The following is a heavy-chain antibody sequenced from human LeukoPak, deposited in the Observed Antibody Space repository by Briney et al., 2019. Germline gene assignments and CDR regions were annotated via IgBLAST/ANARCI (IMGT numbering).Heavy chain of an antibody. J-gene: IGHJ4*02. CDR1: GFTFSSYG. D-gene: IGHD2-21*02. CDR3: ASSVVVTPAQLDY. CDR2: ISYDGGNK. Sequence: PGGSLRLSCAASGFTFSSYGMHWVRQAPGKGLEWVAVISYDGGNKYYADSVKGRFTISRDNSRNTLYLQMNSLRGEDTAVYYCASSVVVTPAQLDYWGQGTLVTVSS. V-gene: IGHV3-30*19.